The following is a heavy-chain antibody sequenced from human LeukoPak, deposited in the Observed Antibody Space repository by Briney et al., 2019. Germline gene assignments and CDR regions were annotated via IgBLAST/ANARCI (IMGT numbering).Heavy chain of an antibody. CDR1: GGSISSYY. V-gene: IGHV4-59*01. Sequence: SETLSLTCTVSGGSISSYYWSWIRQPPGKGLEWIGYIYYNGHTDYNPSLKSRVTFSVDTSKNQFSLRLNSVIAADTAVYYCARDGRIADYYYYGMDVWGQGTTVTVSS. J-gene: IGHJ6*02. CDR3: ARDGRIADYYYYGMDV. CDR2: IYYNGHT. D-gene: IGHD6-13*01.